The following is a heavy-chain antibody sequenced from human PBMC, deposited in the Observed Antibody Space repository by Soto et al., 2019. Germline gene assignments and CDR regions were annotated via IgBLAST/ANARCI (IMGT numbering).Heavy chain of an antibody. J-gene: IGHJ5*02. V-gene: IGHV2-5*02. Sequence: SGPTLVNPTQTLTLTCTFSGFSLSTSGVGVGWIRQPPGKALEWLALIYWDDDKRYSPSLKSRLTITKDTSKNQVVLTMTNMEPVKTAIFFCAHGEFCSSTSCYYWFDPWGQGTLVTVSS. CDR3: AHGEFCSSTSCYYWFDP. CDR2: IYWDDDK. CDR1: GFSLSTSGVG. D-gene: IGHD2-2*01.